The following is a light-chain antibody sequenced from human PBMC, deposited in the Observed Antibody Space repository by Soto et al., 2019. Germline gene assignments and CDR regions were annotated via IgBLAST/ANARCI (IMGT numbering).Light chain of an antibody. CDR2: GAS. J-gene: IGKJ1*01. V-gene: IGKV3-15*01. CDR3: QQYGSPRT. CDR1: QSVSSN. Sequence: EVVMTQCPATGSVSRGEGATLSCRASQSVSSNLAWYQQKPGQAPMLLIYGASTRATGIPARFSGSGSGTEFALTISRLEPGDFALYYCQQYGSPRTFGQGTKVDI.